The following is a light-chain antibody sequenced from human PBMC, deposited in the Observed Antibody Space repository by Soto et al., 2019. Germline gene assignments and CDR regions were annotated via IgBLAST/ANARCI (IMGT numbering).Light chain of an antibody. Sequence: QSALTQPRSVSGSPGQSVTISCTGPSSDVGGYDYVSWYQQHPGKAPKIIIYDVNKRPSGVPDRFSGSKSGNTASLTISGLQAEDEADYYCCSYAGRYTYVFGSGTKLTVL. CDR1: SSDVGGYDY. CDR2: DVN. J-gene: IGLJ1*01. V-gene: IGLV2-11*01. CDR3: CSYAGRYTYV.